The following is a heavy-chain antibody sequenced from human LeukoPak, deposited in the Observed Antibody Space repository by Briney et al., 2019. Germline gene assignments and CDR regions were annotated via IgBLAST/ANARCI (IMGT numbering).Heavy chain of an antibody. J-gene: IGHJ4*02. Sequence: TGGSLRLSCAASGFTFSSYSMNWVRQAPGKGLEWVSSISSSSTYIYYADSVKGRFTISRDNAKNSLFLQMNSLRAEDTAVYYCTKAQDTSRYFNWLERAYWGQGTLVTVSS. CDR2: ISSSSTYI. CDR1: GFTFSSYS. V-gene: IGHV3-21*01. CDR3: TKAQDTSRYFNWLERAY. D-gene: IGHD3-9*01.